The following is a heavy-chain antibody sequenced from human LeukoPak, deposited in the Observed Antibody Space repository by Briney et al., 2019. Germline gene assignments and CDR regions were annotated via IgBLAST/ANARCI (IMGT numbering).Heavy chain of an antibody. CDR3: AARDITVVRGVSKGFYMDV. CDR2: ISGSGGST. D-gene: IGHD3-10*01. CDR1: GFTFSSYG. J-gene: IGHJ6*03. V-gene: IGHV3-23*01. Sequence: GGTLRLSCAASGFTFSSYGMSWVRQAPGKGLEWVSAISGSGGSTYYADSVKGRFTISRDNSKNTLYLQMNSLRAEDTAVYYCAARDITVVRGVSKGFYMDVWGKGTTVTISS.